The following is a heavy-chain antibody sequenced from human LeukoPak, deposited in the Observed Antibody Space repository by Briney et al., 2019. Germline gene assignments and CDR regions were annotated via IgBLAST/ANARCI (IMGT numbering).Heavy chain of an antibody. CDR1: GFTFSSYA. Sequence: GGSLRLSCAASGFTFSSYAMHWVRQAPGKGLEYVSAISSNGGSTYYANSVKGRFTISRDNSKNTLYLQMGSLRAEDMAVYYCARGNDYGDYSAAVWGQGTLVIVSS. D-gene: IGHD4-17*01. V-gene: IGHV3-64*01. CDR2: ISSNGGST. J-gene: IGHJ4*02. CDR3: ARGNDYGDYSAAV.